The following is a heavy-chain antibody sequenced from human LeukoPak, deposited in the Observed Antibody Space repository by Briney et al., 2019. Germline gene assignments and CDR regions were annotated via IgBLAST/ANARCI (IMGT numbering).Heavy chain of an antibody. Sequence: PGRSLRLSCAASGFTFSSYAMSWVRQAPGKGLEWVSAISGSGGSTYYEDSVKGRFTISRDNSKNTLYLQMNSLRAEDTAVYYCAKDEIGSYYGYFDYWGQGTLVTVSS. CDR1: GFTFSSYA. CDR2: ISGSGGST. CDR3: AKDEIGSYYGYFDY. D-gene: IGHD1-26*01. J-gene: IGHJ4*02. V-gene: IGHV3-23*01.